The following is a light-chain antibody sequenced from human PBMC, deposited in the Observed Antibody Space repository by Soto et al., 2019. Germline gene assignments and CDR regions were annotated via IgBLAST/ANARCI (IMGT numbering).Light chain of an antibody. CDR1: QTLSTY. Sequence: EIVLTQSPATLSLSPGDRATLSCRASQTLSTYVAWYQQKPGQAPRLLIYDASNRATGIPARFSGSGSGADFTLTISSLEPEDFAVYYCQQRYNWPLTFGQGTKVEI. J-gene: IGKJ1*01. CDR3: QQRYNWPLT. V-gene: IGKV3-11*01. CDR2: DAS.